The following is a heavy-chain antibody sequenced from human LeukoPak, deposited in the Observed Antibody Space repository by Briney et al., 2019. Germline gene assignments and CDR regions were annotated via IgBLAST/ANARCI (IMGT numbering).Heavy chain of an antibody. CDR1: GGSISSYY. CDR2: IYYSEST. Sequence: SETLSLTCTVSGGSISSYYWSWIRQPPGKGLEWIGYIYYSESTNYNPSLKSRVTISVDTSKNQFSLKLSSVTAADTAVYYCARNDFWSGHYFDYWGQGTLVTVSS. D-gene: IGHD3-3*01. J-gene: IGHJ4*02. V-gene: IGHV4-59*01. CDR3: ARNDFWSGHYFDY.